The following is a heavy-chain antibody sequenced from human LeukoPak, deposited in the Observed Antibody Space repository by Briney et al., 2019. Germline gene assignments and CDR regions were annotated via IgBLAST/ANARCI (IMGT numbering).Heavy chain of an antibody. J-gene: IGHJ6*03. Sequence: PGGSLRLSCAASGFTFSSYAMHWVRQAPGKWLEWVSYISSSSSTIYYADSVKGRFTISRDNAKNSLYLQMNSLRAEDTAVYYCARDWYDFWSGYLNYYYYYMDVWGKGTTVTVSS. CDR3: ARDWYDFWSGYLNYYYYYMDV. CDR1: GFTFSSYA. CDR2: ISSSSSTI. V-gene: IGHV3-48*01. D-gene: IGHD3-3*01.